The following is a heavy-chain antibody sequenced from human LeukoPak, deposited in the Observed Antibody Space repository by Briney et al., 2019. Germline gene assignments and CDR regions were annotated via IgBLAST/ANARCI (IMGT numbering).Heavy chain of an antibody. J-gene: IGHJ4*02. CDR3: TRWGPSPSDY. D-gene: IGHD1-26*01. V-gene: IGHV1-18*01. CDR2: ISAYNDNT. CDR1: GYIFINQV. Sequence: GASVKVSCKASGYIFINQVIAWGPQAPGQGLEYMGWISAYNDNTDYAQKLQGRVTMTTDTSTITAYMELRGLRFDDTAVYYCTRWGPSPSDYWGQGTLVTVSS.